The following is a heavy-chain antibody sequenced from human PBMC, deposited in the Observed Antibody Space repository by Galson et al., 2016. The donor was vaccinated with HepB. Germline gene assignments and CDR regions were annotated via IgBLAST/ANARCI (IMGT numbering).Heavy chain of an antibody. J-gene: IGHJ3*02. D-gene: IGHD1-1*01. CDR3: ARDWNDVNFGI. Sequence: SVKVSCKASGYTFTGYYIHWIRQAPGQGLEWMGWISAYNGNTNYAQKLQGRVTMTTDTSTSTAYMELRSLRSDDTAVYYCARDWNDVNFGIWGQGTMVTVSS. V-gene: IGHV1-18*04. CDR1: GYTFTGYY. CDR2: ISAYNGNT.